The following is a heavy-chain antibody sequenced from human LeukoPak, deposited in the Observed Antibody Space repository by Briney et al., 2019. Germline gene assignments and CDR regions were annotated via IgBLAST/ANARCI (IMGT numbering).Heavy chain of an antibody. CDR2: IHHSGST. Sequence: SETLSLTCAVSGGPISSSTNWWSWVRQPPGKGLEWIGEIHHSGSTNYNPSLKSRVTLSVDRSKNQFSLMLTSVTAADTAIYYCARPLKSEAVTSGGWFDPWGQGTLVTVSS. D-gene: IGHD3-10*01. CDR3: ARPLKSEAVTSGGWFDP. J-gene: IGHJ5*02. CDR1: GGPISSSTNW. V-gene: IGHV4-4*02.